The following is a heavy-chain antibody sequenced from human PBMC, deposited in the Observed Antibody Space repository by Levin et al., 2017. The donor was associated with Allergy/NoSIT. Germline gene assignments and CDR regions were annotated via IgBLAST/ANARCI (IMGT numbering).Heavy chain of an antibody. Sequence: GGSLRLSCAASGFTFSSYWMSWVRQAPGKGLEWVANIKQDGSEKYYVDSVKGRFTISRDNAKNSLYLQMNSLRAEDTAVYYCARDRGYYDSSGDAALDYWGQGTLVTVSS. J-gene: IGHJ4*02. CDR2: IKQDGSEK. D-gene: IGHD3-22*01. CDR1: GFTFSSYW. CDR3: ARDRGYYDSSGDAALDY. V-gene: IGHV3-7*01.